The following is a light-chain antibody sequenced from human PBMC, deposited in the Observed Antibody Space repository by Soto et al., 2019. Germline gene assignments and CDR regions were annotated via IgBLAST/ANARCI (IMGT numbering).Light chain of an antibody. V-gene: IGLV2-11*01. J-gene: IGLJ1*01. CDR3: RSYAGTYTYV. Sequence: QSALTQPRSVSGSPGQSVTISCTGTSSDVGDYNYVSWYQQRPGKAPKLIIYDVTKRPSGVPDRFSGSKSGNTASLTISGLQAEDEAEYYCRSYAGTYTYVFGTRTKVTVL. CDR1: SSDVGDYNY. CDR2: DVT.